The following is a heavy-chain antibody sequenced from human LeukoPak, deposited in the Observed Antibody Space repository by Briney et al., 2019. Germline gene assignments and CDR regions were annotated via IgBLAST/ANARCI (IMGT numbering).Heavy chain of an antibody. J-gene: IGHJ4*02. CDR1: GFTFINAW. D-gene: IGHD6-19*01. CDR2: ITHSGNT. CDR3: ARRQWLGRSPFDY. V-gene: IGHV4-34*01. Sequence: GSLRLSCAASGFTFINAWMAWVRQAPGKGLEWVGEITHSGNTNYNPSLKSRVTISIDTSKNQFSLKLSSVTAADTAVYYCARRQWLGRSPFDYWGQGTLGTVSS.